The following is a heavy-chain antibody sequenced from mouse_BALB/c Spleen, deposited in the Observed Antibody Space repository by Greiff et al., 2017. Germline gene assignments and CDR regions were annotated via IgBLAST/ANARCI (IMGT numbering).Heavy chain of an antibody. CDR1: GFNIKDYY. Sequence: VQLKESGAELVRSGASVKLSCTASGFNIKDYYMHWVKQRPEQGLEWIGWIDPENGDTEYAPKFQGKATMTADTSSNTAYLQLSSLTSEDTAVYYCNADEVTTVDYWGQGTTLTVSS. CDR3: NADEVTTVDY. CDR2: IDPENGDT. J-gene: IGHJ2*01. V-gene: IGHV14-4*02. D-gene: IGHD2-3*01.